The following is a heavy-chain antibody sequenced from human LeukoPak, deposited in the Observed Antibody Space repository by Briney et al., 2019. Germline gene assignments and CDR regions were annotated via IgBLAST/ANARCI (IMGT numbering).Heavy chain of an antibody. CDR1: GYSFTNHW. CDR2: VHPGDSAT. V-gene: IGHV5-51*01. Sequence: GESLKISCKGSGYSFTNHWIGWVRQMPGKGLDWMGIVHPGDSATTYSPSFEGQVTISADKSISTAYLQWSSLKASDTAMYYCTGDFGSESGVGYWGQGTLVTVSS. D-gene: IGHD3-10*01. CDR3: TGDFGSESGVGY. J-gene: IGHJ4*02.